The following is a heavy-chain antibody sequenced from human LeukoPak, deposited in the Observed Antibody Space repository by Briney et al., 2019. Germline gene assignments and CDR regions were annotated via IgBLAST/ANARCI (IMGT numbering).Heavy chain of an antibody. CDR2: IHPDGSIT. V-gene: IGHV3-74*03. CDR3: APQQTYSPYNWFDP. J-gene: IGHJ5*02. CDR1: GFTISNYW. D-gene: IGHD5-12*01. Sequence: GGSLRLSCVGSGFTISNYWMHWVRQTPGTGLVWVSRIHPDGSITTYADSVKGRFTISRDNAKNTLYLQMNSLRAEDTAVYYCAPQQTYSPYNWFDPWGQGTLVTVSS.